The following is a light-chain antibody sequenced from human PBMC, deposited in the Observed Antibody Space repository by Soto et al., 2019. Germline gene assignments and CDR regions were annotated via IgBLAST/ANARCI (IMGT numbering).Light chain of an antibody. V-gene: IGLV2-8*01. CDR2: EVT. Sequence: QSALTQPPSASGFPGQSVTISCTGTSSDVGGYNYVSWYQQHPGKAPKVMIYEVTKRPSGVPDRFSGSKSGNTASLTVSGLQAEDEADYYCSSYAGREVVFGGGTKLTVL. CDR3: SSYAGREVV. J-gene: IGLJ2*01. CDR1: SSDVGGYNY.